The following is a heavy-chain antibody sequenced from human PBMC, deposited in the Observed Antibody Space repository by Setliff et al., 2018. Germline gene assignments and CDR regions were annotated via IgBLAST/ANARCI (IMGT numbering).Heavy chain of an antibody. CDR3: VRDSSADYYDNDYFKY. J-gene: IGHJ1*01. CDR2: IRHDESDI. V-gene: IGHV3-30*02. CDR1: GFSFSTYG. D-gene: IGHD2-21*02. Sequence: HPGGSLRLSCVASGFSFSTYGMHWIRQAPGKGLEWVAFIRHDESDIYYTNSVKGRFTVSRDNSKNTLYLQMNILRPEDTALYYCVRDSSADYYDNDYFKYWGQGALVTVSS.